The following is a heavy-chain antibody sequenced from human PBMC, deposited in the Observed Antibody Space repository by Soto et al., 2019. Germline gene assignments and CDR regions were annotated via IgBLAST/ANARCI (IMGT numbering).Heavy chain of an antibody. Sequence: PSETLSLTCTVSGGSISSYYWIWIRQPAGKGLEWIGRIYTSGSTNYNPSLKSRVTMSVDTSKNQFSLKLSSVTAADTAVYYCARDSSSWYGGGASAHGMDVWGQGTTVTVSS. D-gene: IGHD6-13*01. CDR1: GGSISSYY. V-gene: IGHV4-4*07. CDR2: IYTSGST. CDR3: ARDSSSWYGGGASAHGMDV. J-gene: IGHJ6*02.